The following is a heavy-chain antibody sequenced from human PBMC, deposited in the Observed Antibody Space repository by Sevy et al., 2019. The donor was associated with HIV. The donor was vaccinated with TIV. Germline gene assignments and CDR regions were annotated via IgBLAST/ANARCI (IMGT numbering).Heavy chain of an antibody. V-gene: IGHV1-24*01. CDR1: GYTLNEFS. J-gene: IGHJ4*02. D-gene: IGHD3-22*01. CDR3: PTTKDYYDSSGHPFDY. CDR2: FDPEDGDPEDGKT. Sequence: ASVKVSCKVSGYTLNEFSMHWVRQAPGKGLEWMTTFDPEDGDPEDGKTIYAQKFLGRVTVTEDTSTDTAYMELSSLRSEDTAVYYCPTTKDYYDSSGHPFDYWGQGTLVTVSS.